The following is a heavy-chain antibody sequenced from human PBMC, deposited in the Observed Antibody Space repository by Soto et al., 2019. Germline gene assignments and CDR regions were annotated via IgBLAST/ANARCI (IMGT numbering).Heavy chain of an antibody. D-gene: IGHD3-10*01. V-gene: IGHV5-51*01. Sequence: PGESLKISCKGSGYNFTNYWIDWVRQMPGKGLEWMGIIYPGDSDTRYSPSFQGQVTISADKSISTAYLQWSSLKASDTAMYYCARHSAARSYSAYYYYYGMEVWGQGTTVTVSS. CDR1: GYNFTNYW. J-gene: IGHJ6*02. CDR2: IYPGDSDT. CDR3: ARHSAARSYSAYYYYYGMEV.